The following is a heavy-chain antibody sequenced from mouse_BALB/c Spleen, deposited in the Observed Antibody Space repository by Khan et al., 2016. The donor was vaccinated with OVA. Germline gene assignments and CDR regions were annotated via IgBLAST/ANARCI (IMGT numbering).Heavy chain of an antibody. CDR2: IFPGSVST. Sequence: QVQLKQSGGDLMKPGASVKISCKATGYTFSSYWIEWVKQRPGHGLEWIGQIFPGSVSTTYNEKFKGKATFTADTSSNTAYMQLSSLTSEDSAVYDCARGGYGGFAYWGQGTLVTVSA. V-gene: IGHV1-9*01. CDR3: ARGGYGGFAY. D-gene: IGHD2-2*01. J-gene: IGHJ3*01. CDR1: GYTFSSYW.